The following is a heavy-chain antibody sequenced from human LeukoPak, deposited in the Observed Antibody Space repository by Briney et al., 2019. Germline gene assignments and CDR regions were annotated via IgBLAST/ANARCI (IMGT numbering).Heavy chain of an antibody. V-gene: IGHV3-23*01. J-gene: IGHJ3*02. CDR1: GFSFTKYV. D-gene: IGHD3-22*01. Sequence: PGGSLRLSCVASGFSFTKYVMSWVRQAPGKGLEWVSAISNSGGSTYYADSVKGRFTISRDNSKNSLYLQMNSMRAEDTAVYYCAKDPRVIVVGDAFDIWGQGTMVIVSS. CDR3: AKDPRVIVVGDAFDI. CDR2: ISNSGGST.